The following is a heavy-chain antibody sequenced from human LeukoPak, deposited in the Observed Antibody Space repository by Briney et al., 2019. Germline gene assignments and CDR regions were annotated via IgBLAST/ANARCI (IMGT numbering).Heavy chain of an antibody. Sequence: SETLSLTCTVSGGSISSYYWSWIRQPPGKGLEWIGYIYYSGSTNYNPSLKSRVTISVDTSKNQFSLKLSSVTAAGTAVYYCAGYYYGMDVWGQGTTVTVSS. CDR1: GGSISSYY. CDR3: AGYYYGMDV. V-gene: IGHV4-59*08. J-gene: IGHJ6*02. CDR2: IYYSGST.